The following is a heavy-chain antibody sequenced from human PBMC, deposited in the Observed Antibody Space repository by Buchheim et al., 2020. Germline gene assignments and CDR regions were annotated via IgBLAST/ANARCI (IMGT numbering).Heavy chain of an antibody. CDR2: IYHSWST. D-gene: IGHD1-26*01. V-gene: IGHV4-4*02. Sequence: QVQLQESGPGLVKPSGTLSLTCAVSGGSISSSNWWSWVRQPPGKGLEWFGVIYHSWSTNYNPSLKCRVTISVDKSKNQFSLKLSSVTAADTAVYYCAGDTWELLKGIVGYYYGMDVWGQGTT. J-gene: IGHJ6*02. CDR3: AGDTWELLKGIVGYYYGMDV. CDR1: GGSISSSNW.